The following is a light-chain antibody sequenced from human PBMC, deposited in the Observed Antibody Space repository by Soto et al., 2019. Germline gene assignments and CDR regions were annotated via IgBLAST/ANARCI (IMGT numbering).Light chain of an antibody. Sequence: EIVLTQSPATLSLSPGERATLSCRASQSVSSYLAWYQQKPGQAPRLLIYDASNRATGIPARFSGSGSGTDFTLTISSLEPEDFAVYYCQQRSNWYSTFGQGPSWRSN. V-gene: IGKV3-11*01. CDR3: QQRSNWYST. CDR2: DAS. J-gene: IGKJ2*01. CDR1: QSVSSY.